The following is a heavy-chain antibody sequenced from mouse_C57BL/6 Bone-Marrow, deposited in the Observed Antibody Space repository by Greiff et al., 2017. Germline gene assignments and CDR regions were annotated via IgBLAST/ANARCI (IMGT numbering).Heavy chain of an antibody. D-gene: IGHD1-1*01. CDR3: ARRGDYYGSIRFAY. J-gene: IGHJ3*01. Sequence: QVQLKESGPGLVQPSQSLSITCTASGFSLSSYSVNWVRQSPGKGLEWLGVIWSGGSTDYNAAFISRLSISKDNSKSKVFFKMNSLQANDTAIYYCARRGDYYGSIRFAYWGQGTLVTVSA. CDR2: IWSGGST. V-gene: IGHV2-2*02. CDR1: GFSLSSYS.